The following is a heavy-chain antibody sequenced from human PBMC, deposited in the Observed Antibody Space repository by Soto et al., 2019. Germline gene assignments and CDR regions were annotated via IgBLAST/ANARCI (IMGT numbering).Heavy chain of an antibody. D-gene: IGHD2-8*01. Sequence: QVQLQESGPGLVKPSETLSLTCTVSGGSISSYYWSWIRQPPGKGLEWFGYIYYSGSTNYNPSLKSRVTISVDTSKNQFSLKLISVTAADTAVYYCARVLSCTNGVCYRVFDYWGQGPLVSVSS. V-gene: IGHV4-59*01. CDR1: GGSISSYY. CDR3: ARVLSCTNGVCYRVFDY. J-gene: IGHJ4*02. CDR2: IYYSGST.